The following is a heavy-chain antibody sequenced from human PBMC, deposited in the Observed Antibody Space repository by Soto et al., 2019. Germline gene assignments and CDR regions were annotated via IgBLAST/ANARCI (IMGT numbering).Heavy chain of an antibody. CDR2: IKSKTDGGTT. J-gene: IGHJ4*02. CDR3: TTEDGGYCTNGVCYTRNY. CDR1: GFTFSNAW. Sequence: EVQLVESGGGLVKPGGSLRLSCAASGFTFSNAWMNWVRQAPGKGLEWVGRIKSKTDGGTTDYAAPVKGRFTISRDDSKNTLYLQMNSLTTEDTAVYYCTTEDGGYCTNGVCYTRNYWGQGTLVTVSS. D-gene: IGHD2-8*01. V-gene: IGHV3-15*07.